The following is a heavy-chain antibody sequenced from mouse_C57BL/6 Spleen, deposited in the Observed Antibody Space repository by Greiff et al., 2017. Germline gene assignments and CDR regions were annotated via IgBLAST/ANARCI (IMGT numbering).Heavy chain of an antibody. Sequence: QVQLQQPGAELVMPGASVKLSCKASGYTFTSYWMHWVKQRPGQGLEWIGEIDPSDSYTNYNQKFKGKSTLTVDKSSSTAYMQLSSLTSEDSAVXYCARNYGSTRYFDVWGTGTTVTVSS. D-gene: IGHD1-1*01. J-gene: IGHJ1*03. CDR3: ARNYGSTRYFDV. V-gene: IGHV1-69*01. CDR2: IDPSDSYT. CDR1: GYTFTSYW.